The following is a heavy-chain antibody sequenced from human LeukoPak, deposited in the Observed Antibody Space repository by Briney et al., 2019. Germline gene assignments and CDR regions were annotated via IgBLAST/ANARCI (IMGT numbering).Heavy chain of an antibody. V-gene: IGHV7-4-1*02. J-gene: IGHJ4*02. D-gene: IGHD3-16*02. CDR3: ARDYYDYVWGSYRPLFDY. Sequence: ASVKVSCKASGYTFTNYAMNWVRQAPGQGLEWMGWINTNTGNPTYAQGFTGRFVFSLDTSVSTAYLQISSLKAEDTAVYYCARDYYDYVWGSYRPLFDYWGQGTLVTVSS. CDR2: INTNTGNP. CDR1: GYTFTNYA.